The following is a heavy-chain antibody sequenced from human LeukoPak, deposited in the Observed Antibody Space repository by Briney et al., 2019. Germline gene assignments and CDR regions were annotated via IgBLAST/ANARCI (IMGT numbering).Heavy chain of an antibody. CDR2: IYHSGST. D-gene: IGHD6-13*01. V-gene: IGHV4-30-2*01. CDR3: ARGPSSYSSSWYGRGQNGYFDY. J-gene: IGHJ4*02. Sequence: MSSETLSLTCAVSGGSISSGGYSWSWIRQPPGKGLEWIGYIYHSGSTYYNPSLKSRVTISVDRSKNQFSLKLSSVTAADTAVYYCARGPSSYSSSWYGRGQNGYFDYWGQGTLVTVSS. CDR1: GGSISSGGYS.